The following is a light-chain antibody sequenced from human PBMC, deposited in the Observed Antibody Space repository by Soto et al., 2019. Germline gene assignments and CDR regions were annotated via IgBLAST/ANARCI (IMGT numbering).Light chain of an antibody. CDR2: EVD. J-gene: IGLJ1*01. Sequence: QSALTQPPSASGSPGQSVSISCTGSSSSVGGYNYVSWYQQHPGKAPRLIIYEVDKRPSGVPDRFSGSKAGSTASLTVSGLQADDEADYYCWSYAGRNTYVFGPGTKVTVL. CDR3: WSYAGRNTYV. V-gene: IGLV2-8*01. CDR1: SSSVGGYNY.